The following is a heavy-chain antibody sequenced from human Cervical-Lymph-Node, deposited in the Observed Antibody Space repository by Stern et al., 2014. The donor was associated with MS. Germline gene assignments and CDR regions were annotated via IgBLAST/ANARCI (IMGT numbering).Heavy chain of an antibody. CDR2: ISFDGNKK. CDR1: GFAFSNYA. Sequence: DQLVESGGGVVQPGTSLRLSCATSGFAFSNYALHWVRQAPGKGLEWVALISFDGNKKTYADSVKGRFSISRDNSKSTVYLQMNSVRAEDTAFYYCARDRNGIMATLIDYWGQGTLVTVSS. CDR3: ARDRNGIMATLIDY. V-gene: IGHV3-30-3*01. D-gene: IGHD5-12*01. J-gene: IGHJ4*02.